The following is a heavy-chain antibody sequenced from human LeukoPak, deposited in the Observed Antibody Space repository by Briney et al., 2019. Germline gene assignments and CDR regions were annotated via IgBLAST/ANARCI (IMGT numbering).Heavy chain of an antibody. V-gene: IGHV4-61*05. CDR1: GGSISSSSYY. Sequence: KPSETLSLTCTVSGGSISSSSYYWGWIRQPPGKGLEWIGYIYYSGSTNYNPSLKSRVTISVDTSKNQFSLKLSSMTAADTAVYYCACSYDYVWGSYRYPPPTYYYMDVWGKGTTVTVSS. D-gene: IGHD3-16*02. J-gene: IGHJ6*03. CDR3: ACSYDYVWGSYRYPPPTYYYMDV. CDR2: IYYSGST.